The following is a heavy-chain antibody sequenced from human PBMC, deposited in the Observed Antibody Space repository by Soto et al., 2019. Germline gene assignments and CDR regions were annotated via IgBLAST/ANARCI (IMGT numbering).Heavy chain of an antibody. CDR3: VRGRKEYRSSWYVD. CDR2: VDHSGST. J-gene: IGHJ1*01. V-gene: IGHV4-34*01. CDR1: GGSFSGYC. D-gene: IGHD6-13*01. Sequence: SETLSLTCAVYGGSFSGYCWSWIRQPPGKGLEWIGEVDHSGSTNYNPSLKSRVTISVDTSKNQFSLKLSSVTAADTAVYYCVRGRKEYRSSWYVDWGQGTLVTVSS.